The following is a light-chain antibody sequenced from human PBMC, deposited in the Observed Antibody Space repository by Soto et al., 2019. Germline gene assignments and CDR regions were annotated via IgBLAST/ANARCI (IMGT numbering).Light chain of an antibody. J-gene: IGKJ1*01. CDR2: DAS. CDR1: QSISSW. CDR3: QQYNSYPET. Sequence: DIQMTQSPSTLSASVGDRVTITCRASQSISSWLAWYQQKPGKAPKLLIYDASRLESGVPSRFSGSGSGTEFTLTISSLQPDDFAIYCCQQYNSYPETFGQGTKVEIK. V-gene: IGKV1-5*01.